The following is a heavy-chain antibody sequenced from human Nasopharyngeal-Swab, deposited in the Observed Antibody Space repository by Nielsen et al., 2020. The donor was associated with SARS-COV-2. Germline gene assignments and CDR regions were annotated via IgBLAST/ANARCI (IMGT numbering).Heavy chain of an antibody. D-gene: IGHD2-2*01. CDR2: INPGSGGT. CDR3: ARGGGYCSSTSCPNWFDP. J-gene: IGHJ5*02. V-gene: IGHV1-46*02. Sequence: ASVKVSCKASGYTFNNYYIHWVRQAPGQGLEWMGMINPGSGGTTYAQKFQGRVTMTRDTSTSTVFMDLSSLRSEDTAVYYCARGGGYCSSTSCPNWFDPWGQGTLVTVSS. CDR1: GYTFNNYY.